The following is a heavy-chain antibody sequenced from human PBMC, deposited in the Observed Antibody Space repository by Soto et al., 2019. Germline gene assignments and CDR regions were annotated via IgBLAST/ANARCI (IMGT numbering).Heavy chain of an antibody. CDR2: ITASGGRT. CDR3: AKDTRYADYVRWFDS. V-gene: IGHV3-23*01. Sequence: EVHLLESGGGLVQPGGSLRLSCIASGFTFSSYAMTWVRQAPGRGLEGVSGITASGGRTFYADSVKGRFTISRDNYRSTLYLQMNSLRAEDTAVYYCAKDTRYADYVRWFDSWGQGTLVTVSS. D-gene: IGHD4-17*01. CDR1: GFTFSSYA. J-gene: IGHJ5*01.